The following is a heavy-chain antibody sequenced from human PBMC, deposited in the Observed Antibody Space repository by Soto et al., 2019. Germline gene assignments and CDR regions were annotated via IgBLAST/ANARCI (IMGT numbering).Heavy chain of an antibody. Sequence: GGSLRLSCAASGFTLSDNDMSWIRQAPGRGLEWLSYISSGSSTIKYADSVKGRFTISRDNAKNSLFLQMNSLRAEDTAVYFCARVSGLLWFGELFDPWGQGTLVTVSS. CDR3: ARVSGLLWFGELFDP. D-gene: IGHD3-10*01. J-gene: IGHJ5*02. CDR1: GFTLSDND. V-gene: IGHV3-11*01. CDR2: ISSGSSTI.